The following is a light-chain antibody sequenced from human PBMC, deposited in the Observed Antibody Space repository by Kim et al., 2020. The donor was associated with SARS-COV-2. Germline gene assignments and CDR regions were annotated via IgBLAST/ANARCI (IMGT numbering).Light chain of an antibody. CDR2: EDK. Sequence: NFMLTQPRSVSESPGKTVTISCTRTGGSIASNSVQWYQQRPGSAPRSVIYEDKQRPSGVPDRFSGSIDSSSNSASLTISGLRAEDEADYYCQSYDSSGVIFGGGTQLTVL. CDR3: QSYDSSGVI. J-gene: IGLJ2*01. V-gene: IGLV6-57*04. CDR1: GGSIASNS.